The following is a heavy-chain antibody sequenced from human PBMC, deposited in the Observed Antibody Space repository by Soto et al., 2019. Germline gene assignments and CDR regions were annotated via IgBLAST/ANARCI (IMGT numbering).Heavy chain of an antibody. J-gene: IGHJ4*02. CDR2: IKHSGST. D-gene: IGHD3-9*01. CDR3: ARGPYVLRYFDRLPHFDY. V-gene: IGHV4-34*01. Sequence: SETLSLTCAVYGGSFSGYYWSWIRQPPGKGLEWIGEIKHSGSTNYSPSLKSRVTMSVDTSKNQFSLNLSPVTAADTAVYFCARGPYVLRYFDRLPHFDYWGQGTPVTVSS. CDR1: GGSFSGYY.